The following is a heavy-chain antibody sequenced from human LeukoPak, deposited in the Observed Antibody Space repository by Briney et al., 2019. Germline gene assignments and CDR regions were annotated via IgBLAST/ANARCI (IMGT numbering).Heavy chain of an antibody. V-gene: IGHV3-66*02. CDR2: IYSGGST. D-gene: IGHD3-3*01. CDR1: GFTVSSNY. J-gene: IGHJ4*02. Sequence: GGSLRLSCAASGFTVSSNYMSWVRQAPGKGLEWVSVIYSGGSTYYADSVKGRFTISRDNSKNTLYLRMNSLRAEDTAVYYCARLEWLLYFYFDYWGQGTLVTVSS. CDR3: ARLEWLLYFYFDY.